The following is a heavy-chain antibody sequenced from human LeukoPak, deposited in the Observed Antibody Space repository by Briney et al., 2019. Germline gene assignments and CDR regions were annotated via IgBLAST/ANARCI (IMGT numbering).Heavy chain of an antibody. J-gene: IGHJ4*01. Sequence: GGSLRFNGAGSGFTFSDYYMRWIRPPPGKGLESVSVVSSTGTSMAYAKSVKRRFTTPTHNAKGSLYLQMNSLEAEATAVYYCANGHTYAMIWGPGTPVSVSS. CDR2: VSSTGTSM. CDR3: ANGHTYAMI. V-gene: IGHV3-11*01. CDR1: GFTFSDYY. D-gene: IGHD2-8*01.